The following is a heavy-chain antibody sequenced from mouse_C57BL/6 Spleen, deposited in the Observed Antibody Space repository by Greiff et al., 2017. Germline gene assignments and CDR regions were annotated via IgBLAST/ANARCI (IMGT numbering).Heavy chain of an antibody. D-gene: IGHD2-3*01. CDR2: IYPRSGNT. V-gene: IGHV1-81*01. CDR1: GYTFTSYG. CDR3: ARGYSSLLYAMDY. Sequence: VQLQQSGAGLARPGASVKLSCKASGYTFTSYGISWVKQRTGQGLEWIGEIYPRSGNTYYNEKFKGKATLTADKSSSTAYMELRSLTSEDSAVYFCARGYSSLLYAMDYWGQGTSVTVSS. J-gene: IGHJ4*01.